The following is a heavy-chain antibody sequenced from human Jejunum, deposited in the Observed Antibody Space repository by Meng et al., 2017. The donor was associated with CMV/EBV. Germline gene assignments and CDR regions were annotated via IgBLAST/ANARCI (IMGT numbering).Heavy chain of an antibody. CDR1: FSLTTSGVS. V-gene: IGHV2-5*01. CDR2: IYWNDDE. J-gene: IGHJ4*02. D-gene: IGHD3-10*01. CDR3: VRRLHTLVPGVDHFDH. Sequence: FSLTTSGVSVGWIRQPPGKALECLALIYWNDDERYSPSLKSRLTITKDTSKNQVVLTMTNMDPVDTATYYCVRRLHTLVPGVDHFDHWGQGTQVTVSS.